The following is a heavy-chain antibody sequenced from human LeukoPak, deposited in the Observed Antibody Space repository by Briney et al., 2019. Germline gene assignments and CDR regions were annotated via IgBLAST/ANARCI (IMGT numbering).Heavy chain of an antibody. V-gene: IGHV1-18*04. D-gene: IGHD1-26*01. Sequence: ASVKVSCKASGYTFPRYGVSWVRQAPGQGLEWMAWISAYNGNTNYAQKLQGRVTMTTETSTSTAYMELRSLRSDDTAVYYCARGLGGSGSYSLTFDYWGQGTLVTVSS. CDR1: GYTFPRYG. CDR2: ISAYNGNT. J-gene: IGHJ4*02. CDR3: ARGLGGSGSYSLTFDY.